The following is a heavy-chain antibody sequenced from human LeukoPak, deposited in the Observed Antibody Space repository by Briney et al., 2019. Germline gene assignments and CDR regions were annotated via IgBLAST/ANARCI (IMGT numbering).Heavy chain of an antibody. V-gene: IGHV3-11*04. CDR1: GFTFSDYY. J-gene: IGHJ3*02. CDR3: AGVGLRLGELSFNAFDI. CDR2: ISSSGSTI. Sequence: PGGSLRLSCAASGFTFSDYYMSWIRQAPGKGLEWVSYISSSGSTIYYADSVKGRFTISRDNAKNSLYLQMNSLRAEDTAVYYCAGVGLRLGELSFNAFDIWGQGTMVTVSS. D-gene: IGHD3-16*02.